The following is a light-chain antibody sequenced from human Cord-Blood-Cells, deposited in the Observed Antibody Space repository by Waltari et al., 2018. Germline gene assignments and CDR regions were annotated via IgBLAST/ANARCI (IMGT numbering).Light chain of an antibody. J-gene: IGKJ3*01. V-gene: IGKV1-39*01. CDR1: QSISSY. CDR3: QQSYSTPQAF. Sequence: DIQMTQSPSSLSASVGDRVTITCRASQSISSYLNWYQQKPGKAPKLLIYAASSLQSGVPSRFSGSGSGTDFTLTISSLQPEDFATYYCQQSYSTPQAFFGPGTKVDIK. CDR2: AAS.